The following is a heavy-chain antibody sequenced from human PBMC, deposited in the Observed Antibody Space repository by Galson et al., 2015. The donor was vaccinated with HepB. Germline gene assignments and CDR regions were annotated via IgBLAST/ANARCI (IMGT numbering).Heavy chain of an antibody. CDR2: VKEDGSEK. CDR1: GFTFSSYW. CDR3: ARVRGDLYDPRTYYFDY. Sequence: SLRLSCAASGFTFSSYWLSWVRQAPGKGLECVANVKEDGSEKYFVDSVKGRFTISRDNARNSLYLQMNSLRAEDTAVYYCARVRGDLYDPRTYYFDYWGQGTRVTVSS. D-gene: IGHD3-10*01. J-gene: IGHJ4*02. V-gene: IGHV3-7*03.